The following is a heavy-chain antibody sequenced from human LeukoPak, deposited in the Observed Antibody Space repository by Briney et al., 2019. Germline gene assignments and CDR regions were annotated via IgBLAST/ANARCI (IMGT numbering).Heavy chain of an antibody. CDR2: ISGSGGST. V-gene: IGHV3-23*01. CDR3: AKDPYYYDSSGYSLFDY. J-gene: IGHJ4*02. Sequence: GGSLRLSCAAPGFTFSSYAMSWVRQAPGKGLEWVSAISGSGGSTYYADSVRGRFTISRDNSKNTLYLQMNSLRAEDTAVYYCAKDPYYYDSSGYSLFDYWGQGTLVTVSS. D-gene: IGHD3-22*01. CDR1: GFTFSSYA.